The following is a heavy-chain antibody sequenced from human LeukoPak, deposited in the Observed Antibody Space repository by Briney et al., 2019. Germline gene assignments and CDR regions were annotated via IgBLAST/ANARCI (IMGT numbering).Heavy chain of an antibody. V-gene: IGHV3-74*01. Sequence: GGSLRLSCAASGFTFSSYAMSWVRQAPGKGLVWVSRINSDGSGTIYADSVKGRFTISRDNAKNILYLQMNSLRAEDTAVYHCARDPAPQGWFDSWGQGTLVTVSS. CDR2: INSDGSGT. CDR3: ARDPAPQGWFDS. CDR1: GFTFSSYA. J-gene: IGHJ5*01.